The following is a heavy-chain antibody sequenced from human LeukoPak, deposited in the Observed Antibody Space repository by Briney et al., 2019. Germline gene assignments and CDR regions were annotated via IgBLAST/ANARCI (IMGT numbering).Heavy chain of an antibody. J-gene: IGHJ4*02. V-gene: IGHV1-2*02. CDR2: INPNSGGT. CDR1: GYTFTGYY. Sequence: ASVKVSCKASGYTFTGYYMHWVRQAPGQGLEWMGWINPNSGGTNYAQKFQGRVTMTRATTISTAYTELSRLRSADTAVYYCASSISWYSFDYWGQGTLVTVSS. D-gene: IGHD6-13*01. CDR3: ASSISWYSFDY.